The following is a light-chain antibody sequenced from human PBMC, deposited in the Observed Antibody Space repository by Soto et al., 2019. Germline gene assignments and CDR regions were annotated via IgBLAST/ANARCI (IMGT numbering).Light chain of an antibody. CDR3: QQYNNWPRT. CDR1: QSVSSN. Sequence: EIVLSQSPGTLSLSPGERATLSCGASQSVSSNLAWYQQKPGQAPRPLIYGASTRATGIPARFSGSGSGTEFTLTISSLQSEDFAVYYCQQYNNWPRTFGQGTKVDIK. J-gene: IGKJ1*01. V-gene: IGKV3-15*01. CDR2: GAS.